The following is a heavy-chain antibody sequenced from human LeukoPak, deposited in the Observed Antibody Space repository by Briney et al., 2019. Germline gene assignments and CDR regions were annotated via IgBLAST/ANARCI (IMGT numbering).Heavy chain of an antibody. J-gene: IGHJ4*02. V-gene: IGHV1-8*01. CDR1: GYTFTSYD. D-gene: IGHD3-22*01. CDR2: MNPNSGNT. CDR3: ARGVYYYDSSGYYYTDY. Sequence: ASVKVSCKASGYTFTSYDINWVRQATGQGLEWMGWMNPNSGNTGYAQKFQGRVTMTRNTSISTAYMELSSLRSEGTAVYYCARGVYYYDSSGYYYTDYWGQGTLVTVSS.